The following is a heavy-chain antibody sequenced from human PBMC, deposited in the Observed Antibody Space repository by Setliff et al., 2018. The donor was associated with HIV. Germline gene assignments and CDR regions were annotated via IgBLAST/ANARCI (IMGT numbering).Heavy chain of an antibody. CDR2: ISPNRGAT. J-gene: IGHJ5*02. CDR1: GYTFSDYY. CDR3: ARVLAGLNWFDP. V-gene: IGHV1-2*02. D-gene: IGHD2-15*01. Sequence: ASVKVSCKASGYTFSDYYIHWVRQAPGQGLEWMGWISPNRGATNFAQKFLGRVTMTRDASFSTAYLELSSLTSDDTAVYYCARVLAGLNWFDPWGQGTLVTVS.